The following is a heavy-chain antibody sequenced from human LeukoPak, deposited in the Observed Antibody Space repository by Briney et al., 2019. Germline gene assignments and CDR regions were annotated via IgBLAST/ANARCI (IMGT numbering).Heavy chain of an antibody. CDR2: IYYSGST. CDR3: ARSTVAGTRKVDY. Sequence: SETLSLTCTVSGGSISSSIYYWGWIRQPPGKGLEWVGSIYYSGSTYYNPSLKSRVSISVDTSKNQFSLKLSSVTAADTATYYCARSTVAGTRKVDYWGQGTLVTVSS. D-gene: IGHD6-19*01. V-gene: IGHV4-39*01. J-gene: IGHJ4*02. CDR1: GGSISSSIYY.